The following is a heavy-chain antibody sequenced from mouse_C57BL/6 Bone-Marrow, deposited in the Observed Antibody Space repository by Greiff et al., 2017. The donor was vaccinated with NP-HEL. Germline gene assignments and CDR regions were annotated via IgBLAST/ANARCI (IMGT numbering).Heavy chain of an antibody. J-gene: IGHJ3*01. CDR1: GFTFSDYG. CDR3: ARRDSSSFFAY. V-gene: IGHV5-17*01. CDR2: ISSGSSTI. D-gene: IGHD1-1*01. Sequence: DVKLVESGGGLVKPGGSLKLSCAASGFTFSDYGMHWVRQAPEKGLEWVAYISSGSSTIYYADTVKGRFTISRDNAKNTLFLQMTSLRAEDTAMYYCARRDSSSFFAYWGQGTLLTVSA.